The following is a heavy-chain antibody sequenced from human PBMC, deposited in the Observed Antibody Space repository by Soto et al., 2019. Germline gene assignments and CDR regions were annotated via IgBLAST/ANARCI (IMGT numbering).Heavy chain of an antibody. V-gene: IGHV1-69*01. CDR2: IIPISGKA. J-gene: IGHJ6*02. CDR3: ARSQGSSTSLEIYYYYYYGMDV. Sequence: QVQLVQSGAEVKKPGSSVKVSCKASGGTFSSYAISWVRQAPGQGLEWMGGIIPISGKANYAQKFKGRVTITADDSTSTAYMELSSLRSEDTAVYYCARSQGSSTSLEIYYYYYYGMDVWGQGTTLTVSS. CDR1: GGTFSSYA. D-gene: IGHD2-2*01.